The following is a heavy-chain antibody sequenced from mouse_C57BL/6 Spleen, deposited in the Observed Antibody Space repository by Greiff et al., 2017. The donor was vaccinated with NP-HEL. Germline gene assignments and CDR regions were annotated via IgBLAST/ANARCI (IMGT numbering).Heavy chain of an antibody. D-gene: IGHD2-4*01. J-gene: IGHJ4*01. V-gene: IGHV1-7*01. CDR3: SRLDYALENYAMYY. CDR1: GYTFTSYW. Sequence: QVQLQQSGAELAKPGASVKLSCKASGYTFTSYWMHWVKQRPGQGLEWIGYINPSSGYTKYNQKFKDKATLTADKSSSTAYMQLSSLTYEDSSVYYFSRLDYALENYAMYYWGQGTSVTVSS. CDR2: INPSSGYT.